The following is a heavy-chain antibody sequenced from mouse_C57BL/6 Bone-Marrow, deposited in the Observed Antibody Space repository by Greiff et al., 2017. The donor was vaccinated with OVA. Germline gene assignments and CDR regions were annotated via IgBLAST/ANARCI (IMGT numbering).Heavy chain of an antibody. J-gene: IGHJ3*01. CDR1: GYTFTGYW. D-gene: IGHD1-1*01. Sequence: VQLHQSGAELMKPGASVKFSCKASGYTFTGYWIEWVKQRPGHGLEWIGEILPGSGSTNYNEKFKGKATFTVDTSSNTAYTQLSSLTTEDAAVDYCARKGPYGSGSCFDYWGQGTTVTVSA. CDR2: ILPGSGST. V-gene: IGHV1-9*01. CDR3: ARKGPYGSGSCFDY.